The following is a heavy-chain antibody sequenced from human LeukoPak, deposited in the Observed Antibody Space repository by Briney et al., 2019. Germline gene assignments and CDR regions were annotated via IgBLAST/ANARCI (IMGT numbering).Heavy chain of an antibody. J-gene: IGHJ4*02. CDR1: GFSFSTYA. CDR2: IDWTSHYI. V-gene: IGHV3-23*01. D-gene: IGHD1-1*01. CDR3: AKNFAPGNAFYDF. Sequence: GRSLRLSCAASGFSFSTYAMTCVRQAPGRWLEWVSSIDWTSHYIFYRHSMHGRFTTSRDNSRATVFLQMNSLTAEDSAVYYCAKNFAPGNAFYDFWGQGVLVTVSS.